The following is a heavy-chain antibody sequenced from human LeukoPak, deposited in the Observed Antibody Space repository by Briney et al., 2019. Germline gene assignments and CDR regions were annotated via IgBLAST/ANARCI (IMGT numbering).Heavy chain of an antibody. D-gene: IGHD6-6*01. CDR2: INTYSANT. CDR3: AREGGIARPPYLYYYIDV. Sequence: ASVKVSCKVSGYTFNNHDINWVRQAPGRGLEWMGWINTYSANTNYAQEFQDRVIMTTDTSTSTAYMELRSLRSDDTAVYYCAREGGIARPPYLYYYIDVWGKGTTVTISS. V-gene: IGHV1-18*01. J-gene: IGHJ6*03. CDR1: GYTFNNHD.